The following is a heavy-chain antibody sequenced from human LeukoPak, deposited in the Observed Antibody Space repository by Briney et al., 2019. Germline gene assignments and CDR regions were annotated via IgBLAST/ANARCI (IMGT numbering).Heavy chain of an antibody. J-gene: IGHJ5*02. CDR1: GGSNSSSSYY. Sequence: PSETLSLTCTVSGGSNSSSSYYWCWIRQPPGKGLEWIGSIYYSGSTYYNPSLKSRVTISVDTSKNQFSLKLSSVTAADTAVYYCARHHVALWFGEFQYNWFDPWGQGTLVTVSS. D-gene: IGHD3-10*01. V-gene: IGHV4-39*01. CDR3: ARHHVALWFGEFQYNWFDP. CDR2: IYYSGST.